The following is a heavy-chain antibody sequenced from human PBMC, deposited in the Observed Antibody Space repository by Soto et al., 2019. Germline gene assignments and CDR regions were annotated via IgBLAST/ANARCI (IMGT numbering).Heavy chain of an antibody. CDR3: TTDTTMIVGLWKLFDY. D-gene: IGHD3-22*01. CDR1: GFTFSNAW. Sequence: GGSLRLSCAASGFTFSNAWMNWVRQAPGKGLESVGRIKSKTDGGTTDYAAPVKGRFTISRDDSKNTLHLQMNSLKTEDTAVYYCTTDTTMIVGLWKLFDYWGQGTLVTVSS. J-gene: IGHJ4*02. V-gene: IGHV3-15*07. CDR2: IKSKTDGGTT.